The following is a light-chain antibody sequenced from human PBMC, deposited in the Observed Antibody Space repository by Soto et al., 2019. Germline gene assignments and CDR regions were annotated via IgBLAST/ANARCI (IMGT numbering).Light chain of an antibody. Sequence: DIQLTQSPSFLSASVGDRATITCRASQDISRYLAWYQQKAGKAPKLLIYAASTLQKGVPSRFSGSGSGTEFTLTISSLQPDDFATYYCQQLNTYPLFTFGPGTEVDI. J-gene: IGKJ3*01. CDR1: QDISRY. CDR3: QQLNTYPLFT. V-gene: IGKV1-9*01. CDR2: AAS.